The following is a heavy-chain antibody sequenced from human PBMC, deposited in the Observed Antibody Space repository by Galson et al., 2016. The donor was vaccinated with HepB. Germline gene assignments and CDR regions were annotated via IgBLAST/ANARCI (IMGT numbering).Heavy chain of an antibody. Sequence: SETLSLTCIVSGGSITSSSYYWGWIRQAPGKGLEWIGSVYYTESAHLNPSLKSRVTLSVDMSKNQFSLKLSSVTAADTAVYFCAREITMVRGFIMRIFDYWGQGTLVTVSS. CDR2: VYYTESA. CDR3: AREITMVRGFIMRIFDY. J-gene: IGHJ4*02. V-gene: IGHV4-39*07. D-gene: IGHD3-10*01. CDR1: GGSITSSSYY.